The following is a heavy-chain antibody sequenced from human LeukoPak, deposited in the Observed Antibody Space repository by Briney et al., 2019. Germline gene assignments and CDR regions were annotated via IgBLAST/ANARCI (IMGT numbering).Heavy chain of an antibody. Sequence: GGSLILSCATSGFIFSKYAMHWVRQAPGKGLEYVSGINGQGNNTYYANSVKGRFTISRDNSKNTLYLQMGSLRAEDMAVYYCVRKGVTIFGVVIAPYGMDVWGQGTTVSVSS. V-gene: IGHV3-64*01. CDR1: GFIFSKYA. CDR2: INGQGNNT. CDR3: VRKGVTIFGVVIAPYGMDV. J-gene: IGHJ6*02. D-gene: IGHD3-3*01.